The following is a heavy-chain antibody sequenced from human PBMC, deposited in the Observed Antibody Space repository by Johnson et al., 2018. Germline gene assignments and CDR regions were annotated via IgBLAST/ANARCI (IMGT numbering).Heavy chain of an antibody. CDR2: IYHSGST. J-gene: IGHJ3*02. CDR3: ARGYYDSSGYSNPFDI. D-gene: IGHD3-22*01. CDR1: GGSINSYY. Sequence: QVQLQESGPGLVKXSETLSLTCTVSGGSINSYYWSWIRQPPGKGLEWLGSIYHSGSTNYNHSLNRRVTISVDTSKNPFSRKLRSVTDADPARYYCARGYYDSSGYSNPFDIWGQGTMVTVSS. V-gene: IGHV4-59*01.